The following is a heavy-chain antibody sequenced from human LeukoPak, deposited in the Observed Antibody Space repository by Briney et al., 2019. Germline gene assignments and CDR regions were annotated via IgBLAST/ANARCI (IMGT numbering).Heavy chain of an antibody. CDR3: ARDDALRFFEWLSHGMDV. CDR1: GFTFSSYS. D-gene: IGHD3-3*01. V-gene: IGHV3-21*01. J-gene: IGHJ6*04. Sequence: PGVSRRLSCAASGFTFSSYSVNWVRQAPGKGLESVSSISSSSSYIYYADSVKGRFTIYRDNAKNSLYLQMNSLRADDTAVYYCARDDALRFFEWLSHGMDVWGKGTTVTVSS. CDR2: ISSSSSYI.